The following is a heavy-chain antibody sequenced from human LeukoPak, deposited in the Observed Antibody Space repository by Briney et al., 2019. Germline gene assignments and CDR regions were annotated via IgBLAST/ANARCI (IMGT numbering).Heavy chain of an antibody. V-gene: IGHV4-34*01. Sequence: PSETLSLTCAVYGGSFSGYYWSWIRQPPGKWLEWIGEINHSGSTNYNPSLKSRVTISVDTSKNQFSLKLNSVTAADTAVYYCARGPKTYYYGSGSYPYWGQGTLVTVSS. CDR2: INHSGST. CDR1: GGSFSGYY. J-gene: IGHJ4*02. D-gene: IGHD3-10*01. CDR3: ARGPKTYYYGSGSYPY.